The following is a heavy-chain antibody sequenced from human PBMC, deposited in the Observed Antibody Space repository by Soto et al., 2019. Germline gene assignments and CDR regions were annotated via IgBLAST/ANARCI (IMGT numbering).Heavy chain of an antibody. CDR2: ISGSGGDT. CDR1: GFTFSSYG. J-gene: IGHJ6*02. V-gene: IGHV3-23*01. D-gene: IGHD6-6*01. Sequence: DVQLLQSAGELVQPGGSLRLSCAASGFTFSSYGMSWVRRAPGKWLEWVSAISGSGGDTYYADSVRGRFTISRDSSKNILYLQMNSLRAEDTAIYDCAKESSNSAALYYYFYGMDVWGQGPTVTVSS. CDR3: AKESSNSAALYYYFYGMDV.